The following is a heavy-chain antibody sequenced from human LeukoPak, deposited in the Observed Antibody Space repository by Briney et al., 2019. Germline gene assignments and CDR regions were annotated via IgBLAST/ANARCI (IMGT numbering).Heavy chain of an antibody. Sequence: PGGSLRLSCAASGFTFSSYWMSWVRQAPGKGLEWVANIKQDGSEKYYVDSVKGRFTISRDNAKNSLYLQMNSLRAEDTAVYYCASDVRKAFYHYYMDVWGKGTTVTISS. CDR3: ASDVRKAFYHYYMDV. V-gene: IGHV3-7*01. CDR1: GFTFSSYW. CDR2: IKQDGSEK. J-gene: IGHJ6*03. D-gene: IGHD3-3*02.